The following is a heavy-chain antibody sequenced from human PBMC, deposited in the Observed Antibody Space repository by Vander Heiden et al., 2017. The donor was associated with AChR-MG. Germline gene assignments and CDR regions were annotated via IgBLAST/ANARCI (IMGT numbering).Heavy chain of an antibody. CDR3: ARDYGSGSYYARLDP. Sequence: QVQLVQSGAEVKNPRASVKVSCKASGYTFTSYGISWVRQAPGQGLEWMGWISAYNGNTNYAQKLQGRVTMTTDTSTSTAYMELRSLRSDDTAVYYCARDYGSGSYYARLDPWGQGTLVTVSS. D-gene: IGHD3-10*01. V-gene: IGHV1-18*01. CDR2: ISAYNGNT. J-gene: IGHJ5*02. CDR1: GYTFTSYG.